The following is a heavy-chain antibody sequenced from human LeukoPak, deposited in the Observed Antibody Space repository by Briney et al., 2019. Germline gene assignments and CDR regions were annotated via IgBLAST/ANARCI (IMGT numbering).Heavy chain of an antibody. CDR2: IKQDGSEK. D-gene: IGHD1-1*01. V-gene: IGHV3-7*01. Sequence: PGGSLRLSCAASGFTFSSYWMSWVRQAPGKGPEWVANIKQDGSEKYYVDSVKGRFTISRDNAKNSLYLQMNSLRAEDTAVYYCARGSQLERPFYYYGMDVWGQGTTVTVSS. CDR1: GFTFSSYW. CDR3: ARGSQLERPFYYYGMDV. J-gene: IGHJ6*02.